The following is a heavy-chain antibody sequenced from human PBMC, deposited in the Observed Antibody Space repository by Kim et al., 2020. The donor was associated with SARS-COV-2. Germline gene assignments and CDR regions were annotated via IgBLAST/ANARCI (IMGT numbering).Heavy chain of an antibody. CDR3: ARGSSGWFPYFDY. V-gene: IGHV5-51*01. Sequence: YSPSFQGQVTISADKSISTAYLQWSSLKASDTAMYYCARGSSGWFPYFDYWGQGTLVTVSS. J-gene: IGHJ4*02. D-gene: IGHD6-19*01.